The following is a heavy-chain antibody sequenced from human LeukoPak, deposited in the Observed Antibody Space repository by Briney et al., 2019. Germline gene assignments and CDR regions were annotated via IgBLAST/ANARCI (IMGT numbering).Heavy chain of an antibody. Sequence: PGGSLRLSCAASGFTFSDYYMSWIRQAPGKGLEWVSYISSSSSYTNYADSVKGRFTISRDNAKNSLYLQMNSLRAEDTAVYYCARGPPSGCSSTSCYLNYWGQGTLVTVSS. CDR2: ISSSSSYT. CDR1: GFTFSDYY. V-gene: IGHV3-11*06. CDR3: ARGPPSGCSSTSCYLNY. D-gene: IGHD2-2*01. J-gene: IGHJ4*02.